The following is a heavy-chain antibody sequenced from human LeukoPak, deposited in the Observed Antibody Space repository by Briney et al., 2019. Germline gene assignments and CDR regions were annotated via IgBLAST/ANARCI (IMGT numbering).Heavy chain of an antibody. CDR2: VFYGGST. J-gene: IGHJ4*02. CDR3: AAGFDY. Sequence: SETLSLTCAVYGGSFSGYYWSWIRQPPGKGLEWIGSVFYGGSTYYNPSLKSRVTISVDTSKNQFSLQLSFLTAADTAMYYCAAGFDYWGQGTLVTVSS. CDR1: GGSFSGYY. V-gene: IGHV4-34*12.